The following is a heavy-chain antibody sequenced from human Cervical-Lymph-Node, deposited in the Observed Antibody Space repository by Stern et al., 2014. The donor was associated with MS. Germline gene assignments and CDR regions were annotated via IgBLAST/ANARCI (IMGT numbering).Heavy chain of an antibody. D-gene: IGHD1-14*01. J-gene: IGHJ5*02. Sequence: QVQLQESGPGLVKPSETLSLNCTVSGGSISSYYWSWIRQPPGKGLEWIGYIYYSGSTNYNTSLKSRVTISVDTSKNQFSLKLSSVTAADTAVYYCARGAGWFDPWGQGTLVTVSS. V-gene: IGHV4-59*01. CDR3: ARGAGWFDP. CDR1: GGSISSYY. CDR2: IYYSGST.